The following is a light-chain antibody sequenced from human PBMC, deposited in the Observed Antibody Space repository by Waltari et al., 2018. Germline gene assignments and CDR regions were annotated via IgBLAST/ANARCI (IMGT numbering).Light chain of an antibody. V-gene: IGLV2-8*01. CDR1: SSDVGAYNS. CDR2: EVS. CDR3: TSYAGNNNYV. J-gene: IGLJ1*01. Sequence: QSALTQPPSASGSPGQSVTISCTGTSSDVGAYNSVSWYQQHPGKAPKLMIYEVSKRPSGVPDRFSGSKSGNTASLTVSGLQPEDETDYYCTSYAGNNNYVFGTGTRVTVL.